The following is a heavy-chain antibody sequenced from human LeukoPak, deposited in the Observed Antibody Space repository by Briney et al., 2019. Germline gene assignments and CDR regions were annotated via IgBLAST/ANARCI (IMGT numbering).Heavy chain of an antibody. D-gene: IGHD4-17*01. J-gene: IGHJ4*02. CDR2: LYSGGST. V-gene: IGHV4-39*02. CDR1: GDSSSTYY. CDR3: AIKTTAIDKHYLHY. Sequence: SETLTLTCTVSGDSSSTYYWGWFRRPPGKGLEWIGSLYSGGSTYYNPSLKSRVTISLDTSKNHFSLKLSSVTAADTAVYYCAIKTTAIDKHYLHYWGQGALLTVSS.